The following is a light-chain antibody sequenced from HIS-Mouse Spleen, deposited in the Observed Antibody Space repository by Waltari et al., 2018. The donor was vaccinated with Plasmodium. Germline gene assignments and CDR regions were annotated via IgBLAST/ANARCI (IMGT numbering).Light chain of an antibody. CDR2: DVS. Sequence: QSALTQPRSVSGSPGQSVTISCTGTSSDVGGYNYVSWYQQHPGKAPKLMMYDVSKRPSGVPDRFSGSKAGNTASLTISGLQAEDEADYYCCSYAGSYTRVFGGGNKLTVL. J-gene: IGLJ2*01. CDR1: SSDVGGYNY. V-gene: IGLV2-11*01. CDR3: CSYAGSYTRV.